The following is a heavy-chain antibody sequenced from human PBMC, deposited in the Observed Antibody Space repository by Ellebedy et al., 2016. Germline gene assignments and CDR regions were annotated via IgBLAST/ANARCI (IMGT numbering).Heavy chain of an antibody. CDR1: GYTFTSYG. J-gene: IGHJ4*02. CDR3: AREGDDSSGYYYVPTFDY. Sequence: ASVKVSCKASGYTFTSYGISWVRQAPGQRLEWMGWINAGNGNTKYSQKFQGRVTITRDTSASTAYMELSSLRSEDTAVYYCAREGDDSSGYYYVPTFDYWGQGTLVTVSS. D-gene: IGHD3-22*01. V-gene: IGHV1-3*01. CDR2: INAGNGNT.